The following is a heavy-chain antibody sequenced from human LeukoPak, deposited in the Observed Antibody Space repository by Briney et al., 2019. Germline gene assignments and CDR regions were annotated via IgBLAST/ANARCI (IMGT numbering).Heavy chain of an antibody. CDR2: INPSGGGT. J-gene: IGHJ1*01. Sequence: ASVKVSCKTSGYTFTGYYMHWVRQAPGQGLEWMGRINPSGGGTNYAQKFQGRVTMTRDTSISTAYMELSRLTSDDTAVYYCARGRTTVTNDFQHWGQGTLVTVSS. D-gene: IGHD4-17*01. CDR3: ARGRTTVTNDFQH. V-gene: IGHV1-2*06. CDR1: GYTFTGYY.